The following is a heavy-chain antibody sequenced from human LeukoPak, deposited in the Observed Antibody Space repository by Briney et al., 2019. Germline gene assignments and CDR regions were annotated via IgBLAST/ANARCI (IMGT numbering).Heavy chain of an antibody. CDR2: IYHSGST. CDR3: AIRSKRVDYGDGFDY. CDR1: GYSISSGYY. D-gene: IGHD4-17*01. Sequence: PSETLSLTCTVSGYSISSGYYWGWIRQPPGKGLEWIGSIYHSGSTYYNPSLKSRVTISVDTSNNQFSLKLSSVTAADTAVYYCAIRSKRVDYGDGFDYWGQGTLVTVSS. V-gene: IGHV4-38-2*02. J-gene: IGHJ4*02.